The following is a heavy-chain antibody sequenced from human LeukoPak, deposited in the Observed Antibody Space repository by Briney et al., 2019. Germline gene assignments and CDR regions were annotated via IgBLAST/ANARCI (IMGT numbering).Heavy chain of an antibody. CDR2: IDPSAPYT. CDR3: ARQSSYSIYETYWFYT. Sequence: GEPLKISCKASGYSSTSSWITCVRQMPGNRLEWMWRIDPSAPYTSDSPSFQGHVTVSADMSISTANMQLSRLKASETAMYYGARQSSYSIYETYWFYTGGQGTLVPVSS. CDR1: GYSSTSSW. J-gene: IGHJ5*02. D-gene: IGHD4-11*01. V-gene: IGHV5-10-1*01.